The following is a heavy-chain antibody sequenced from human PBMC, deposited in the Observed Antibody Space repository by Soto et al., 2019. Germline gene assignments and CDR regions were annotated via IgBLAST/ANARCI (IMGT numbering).Heavy chain of an antibody. V-gene: IGHV3-15*07. D-gene: IGHD3-22*01. J-gene: IGHJ4*02. CDR1: GFTFSNAW. CDR3: TTQTTYDSSGYYYAGDY. CDR2: IKSKTDGGTT. Sequence: GGSLRLSCAASGFTFSNAWMNWVPQAPGKGLEWVGRIKSKTDGGTTDYAAPVKGRFTISRDDSKNTLYLQMNSLKTEDTAVYYCTTQTTYDSSGYYYAGDYWGQGTLVTVSS.